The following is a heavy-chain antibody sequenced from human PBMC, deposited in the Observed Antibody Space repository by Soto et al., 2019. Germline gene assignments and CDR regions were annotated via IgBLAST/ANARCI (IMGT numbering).Heavy chain of an antibody. Sequence: PGGSLRLSCTASGFTFGEFAMHWVRRPPGKGLEWVASITWNSDMIAYADSVKGRFTISRDNGENSLYLQLRSLRREDTAVYYCAKGGYAFGYSAMDVWGLGTTVTVSS. CDR3: AKGGYAFGYSAMDV. D-gene: IGHD2-2*01. CDR1: GFTFGEFA. V-gene: IGHV3-9*01. CDR2: ITWNSDMI. J-gene: IGHJ6*02.